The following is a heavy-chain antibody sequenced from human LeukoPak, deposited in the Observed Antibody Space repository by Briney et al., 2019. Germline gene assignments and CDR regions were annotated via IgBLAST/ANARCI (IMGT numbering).Heavy chain of an antibody. CDR1: GFTFSSYS. V-gene: IGHV3-48*01. Sequence: GGSLRLSCAAPGFTFSSYSMNWVRQAPGKGLEWVSYISSSSSTIYYADSVKGRFTISRDNAKNSLYLQMNSLRAEDTAVYYCARDAVVVVAAPHNWFDPWGQGTLVTVSS. CDR2: ISSSSSTI. D-gene: IGHD2-15*01. CDR3: ARDAVVVVAAPHNWFDP. J-gene: IGHJ5*02.